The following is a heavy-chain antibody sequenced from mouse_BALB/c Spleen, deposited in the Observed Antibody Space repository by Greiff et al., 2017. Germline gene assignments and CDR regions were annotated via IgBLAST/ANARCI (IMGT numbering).Heavy chain of an antibody. D-gene: IGHD2-4*01. CDR3: AREGTTMITTFAY. V-gene: IGHV1-26*01. CDR1: GYSFTGYY. J-gene: IGHJ3*01. Sequence: EVQLQQSGPELVKPGASVKISCKASGYSFTGYYMHWVKQSHVKSLEWIGRINPYNGATSYNQNFKDKASLTVDKSSSTAYMELHSLTSEDSAVYYCAREGTTMITTFAYWGQGTLVTVSA. CDR2: INPYNGAT.